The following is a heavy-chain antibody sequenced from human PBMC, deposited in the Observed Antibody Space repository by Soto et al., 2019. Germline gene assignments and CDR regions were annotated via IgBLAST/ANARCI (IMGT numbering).Heavy chain of an antibody. J-gene: IGHJ5*02. V-gene: IGHV4-4*02. D-gene: IGHD3-10*01. Sequence: QVQLQESGPGLVKPSGTLTLTCAVSGGYISSSNWWSWVRQPPGKGLGWIGEIYHSGSTNFKPSLRSRSTISVDKSRNQFSLKRSSVTAVDPAVYYCARSYMVRGVANWFDPWGQGTLVTVSS. CDR1: GGYISSSNW. CDR2: IYHSGST. CDR3: ARSYMVRGVANWFDP.